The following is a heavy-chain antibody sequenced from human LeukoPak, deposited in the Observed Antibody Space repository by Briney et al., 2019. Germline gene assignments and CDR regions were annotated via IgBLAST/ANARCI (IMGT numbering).Heavy chain of an antibody. CDR1: GYTFTGYY. CDR2: TNPNSSGT. V-gene: IGHV1-2*02. J-gene: IGHJ3*02. D-gene: IGHD3-3*01. CDR3: AREPLRFLEDYAFDI. Sequence: ASVKVSCKASGYTFTGYYMHWVRQAPGQGLEWMGWTNPNSSGTNYAQKFQGRVTMTRDTSISTAYMELNRLRSDDTAVYYCAREPLRFLEDYAFDIWGQGTMVTVSS.